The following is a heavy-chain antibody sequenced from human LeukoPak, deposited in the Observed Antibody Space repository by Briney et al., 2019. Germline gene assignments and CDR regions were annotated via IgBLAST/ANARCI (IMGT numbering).Heavy chain of an antibody. CDR3: ARGVRGVIVPAATGGSRDYHYYMDV. Sequence: GASVKVSCKASGGTFSSYAISWVRQAPGQGLEWMGRIIPILGIANYAQKFQGRVTITADKSTSTAYMELSSLRSEDTAVYYCARGVRGVIVPAATGGSRDYHYYMDVWGKGTTVTVSS. CDR2: IIPILGIA. V-gene: IGHV1-69*04. J-gene: IGHJ6*03. CDR1: GGTFSSYA. D-gene: IGHD2-2*01.